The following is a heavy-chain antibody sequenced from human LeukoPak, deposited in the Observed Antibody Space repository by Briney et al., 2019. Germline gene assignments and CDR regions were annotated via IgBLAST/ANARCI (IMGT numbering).Heavy chain of an antibody. CDR1: GGSISSYY. J-gene: IGHJ4*02. V-gene: IGHV4-59*01. Sequence: KPSETLYLTCTVSGGSISSYYWSWIRQPPGKGLEWIGYIYYSGSTNYNPSLKSRVTISVDTSRNQFSLKLSSVTAADTAVYYCAREYSGSYNYWGQGTLVTVSS. D-gene: IGHD1-26*01. CDR3: AREYSGSYNY. CDR2: IYYSGST.